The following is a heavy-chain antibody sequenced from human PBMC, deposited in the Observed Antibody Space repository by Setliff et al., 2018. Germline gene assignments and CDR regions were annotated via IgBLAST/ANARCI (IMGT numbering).Heavy chain of an antibody. J-gene: IGHJ4*02. V-gene: IGHV1-2*02. CDR1: GNTFTGYY. D-gene: IGHD3-10*01. Sequence: ASVKVSCKASGNTFTGYYMHWVRQAPGQGLEWMGWINPNSGGTNYAQTFQGRVTMTRDTSISTAYMELSRLRSDDTAVYYCARDRQGFGECPGDYWGQGTMVTVSS. CDR2: INPNSGGT. CDR3: ARDRQGFGECPGDY.